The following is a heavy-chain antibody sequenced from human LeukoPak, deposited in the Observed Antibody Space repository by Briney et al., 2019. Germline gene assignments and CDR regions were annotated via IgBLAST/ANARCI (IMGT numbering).Heavy chain of an antibody. Sequence: GASVKVSCKASGYTFTGYYMHWVRQAPGQGLEWMGWINPNSGGTNYAQKFQGRVTMTRNTSISTAYMELSSLRSEDTAVYYCARKVNAIQNWFDPWGQGTLVTVSS. V-gene: IGHV1-2*02. J-gene: IGHJ5*02. D-gene: IGHD2-21*01. CDR3: ARKVNAIQNWFDP. CDR1: GYTFTGYY. CDR2: INPNSGGT.